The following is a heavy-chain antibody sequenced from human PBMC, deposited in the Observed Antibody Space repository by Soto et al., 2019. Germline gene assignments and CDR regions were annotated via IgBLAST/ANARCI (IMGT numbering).Heavy chain of an antibody. D-gene: IGHD3-10*01. CDR1: GFTFSSYA. CDR3: GTPFTRLPLDY. V-gene: IGHV3-23*01. CDR2: ISGSGGSP. Sequence: GGSLRLSCAASGFTFSSYAMSWVRQAPGKGLEWVSAISGSGGSPYYADSVKGRFTISRDNSKNTLYLQMNSLRAEDTAVYYCGTPFTRLPLDYWGQGTLVTVSS. J-gene: IGHJ4*02.